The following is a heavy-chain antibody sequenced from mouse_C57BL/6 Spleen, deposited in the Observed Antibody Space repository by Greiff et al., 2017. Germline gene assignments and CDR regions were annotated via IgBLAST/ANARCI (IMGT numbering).Heavy chain of an antibody. D-gene: IGHD1-1*01. CDR2: IYPSDSET. Sequence: QVQLQQSGAELVRPGSSVKLSCKASGYTFTSYWMDWVKQRPGQGLEWIGNIYPSDSETHYNQKFKDKATLTVDKSSSTAYMQLSSLTSEDSAVYYCARARGYYGSSYDYWGQGTTLTVSS. CDR1: GYTFTSYW. CDR3: ARARGYYGSSYDY. V-gene: IGHV1-61*01. J-gene: IGHJ2*01.